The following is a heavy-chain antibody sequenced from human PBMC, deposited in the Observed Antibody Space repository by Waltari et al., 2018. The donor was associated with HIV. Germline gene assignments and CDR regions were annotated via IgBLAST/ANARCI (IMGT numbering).Heavy chain of an antibody. J-gene: IGHJ4*02. V-gene: IGHV3-7*01. Sequence: EVHLVESGGGLVQPGGSLRLSCEGPGFTCSRYWMSWVRQAPGKGWERVANSKRDGSVKHYGDSMKGRFTISRAKAEDSLYRQMSSLGAEGTAVYCCARDQRWPQAANFDCWGQGTLVTVSS. CDR2: SKRDGSVK. CDR3: ARDQRWPQAANFDC. CDR1: GFTCSRYW. D-gene: IGHD6-25*01.